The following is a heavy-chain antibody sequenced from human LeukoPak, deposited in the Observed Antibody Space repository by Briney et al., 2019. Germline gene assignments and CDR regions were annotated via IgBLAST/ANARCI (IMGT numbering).Heavy chain of an antibody. Sequence: SGGSLRLSCAASGFTFSSYVMSWVRQAPGKGLEWVSAISGSGGSTYYADSVKGRFTISRDNSKNTLYLQMNSLRAEDTAVYYCAKDGAAAGRNYYYYYMDVWGKGTTVTVSS. CDR2: ISGSGGST. J-gene: IGHJ6*03. CDR1: GFTFSSYV. D-gene: IGHD6-13*01. CDR3: AKDGAAAGRNYYYYYMDV. V-gene: IGHV3-23*01.